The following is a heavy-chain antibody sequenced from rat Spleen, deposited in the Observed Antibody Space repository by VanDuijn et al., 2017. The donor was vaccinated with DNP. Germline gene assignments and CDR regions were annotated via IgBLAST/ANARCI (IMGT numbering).Heavy chain of an antibody. Sequence: EVQLQESGPGLVKPSQSLSLTCSVTGYSITSDYWAWIRKFPGNKMEWMGYIGYSGDTSFNPSLKSRFSITRDTSKNQFFLQLNSVTTEDTATYYCARWSRYFDYWGQGVMVTVSS. CDR2: IGYSGDT. CDR1: GYSITSDY. V-gene: IGHV3-1*01. J-gene: IGHJ2*01. CDR3: ARWSRYFDY.